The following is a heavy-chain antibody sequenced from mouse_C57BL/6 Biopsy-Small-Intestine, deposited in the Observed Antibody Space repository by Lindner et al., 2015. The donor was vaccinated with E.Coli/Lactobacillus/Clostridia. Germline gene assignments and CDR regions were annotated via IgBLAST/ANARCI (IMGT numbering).Heavy chain of an antibody. D-gene: IGHD1-1*01. J-gene: IGHJ4*01. Sequence: VQLQESGPELVKPGDSVKISCKASGYSFTGYFMNWVMQSHGKSLEWIGRINPYNGDTFYNQKFKGKATLTVDKSSSTAHLELRSLTSEDSAVYYCARGSLAVVPTGAMDYWGQGTSVTVSS. V-gene: IGHV1-20*01. CDR3: ARGSLAVVPTGAMDY. CDR1: GYSFTGYF. CDR2: INPYNGDT.